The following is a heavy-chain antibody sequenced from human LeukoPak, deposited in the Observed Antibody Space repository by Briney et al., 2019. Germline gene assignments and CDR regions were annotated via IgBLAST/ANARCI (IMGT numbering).Heavy chain of an antibody. Sequence: PGGSLRLSCAASGFTFSSYAMSWVRQAPGRGLEWVSAISGSGGSTYYADSVKGRFTISRDNSKNTLYLQMNSLRAEDTAVYYCAKNQYYYDSAADYWGQGTLVTVSS. D-gene: IGHD3-22*01. CDR2: ISGSGGST. CDR1: GFTFSSYA. CDR3: AKNQYYYDSAADY. J-gene: IGHJ4*02. V-gene: IGHV3-23*01.